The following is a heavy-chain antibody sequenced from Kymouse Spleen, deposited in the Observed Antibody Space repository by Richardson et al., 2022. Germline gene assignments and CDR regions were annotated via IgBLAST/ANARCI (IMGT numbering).Heavy chain of an antibody. CDR1: GGSFSGYY. CDR3: ASLTYYYGSGSYYRDY. V-gene: IGHV4-34*01. Sequence: QVQLQQWGAGLLKPSETLSLTCAVYGGSFSGYYWSWIRQPPGKGLEWIGEINHSGSTNYNPSLKSRVTISVDTSKNQFSLKLSSVTAADTAVYYCASLTYYYGSGSYYRDYWGQGTLVTVSS. D-gene: IGHD3-10*01. CDR2: INHSGST. J-gene: IGHJ4*02.